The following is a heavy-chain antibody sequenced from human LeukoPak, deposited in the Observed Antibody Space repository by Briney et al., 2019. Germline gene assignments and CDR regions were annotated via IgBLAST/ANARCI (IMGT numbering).Heavy chain of an antibody. D-gene: IGHD1-26*01. CDR2: VSSNGDST. CDR1: GFTFRSYA. Sequence: PGGSLRLSCSASGFTFRSYAMHWVRQAPGKGLEYVSSVSSNGDSTYYADSVKGRFTISRGNSKNTLYLHMSSLRAEDTAVYYCVKSDNIVGATYYDYWGQGTLVTVSS. CDR3: VKSDNIVGATYYDY. V-gene: IGHV3-64D*09. J-gene: IGHJ4*02.